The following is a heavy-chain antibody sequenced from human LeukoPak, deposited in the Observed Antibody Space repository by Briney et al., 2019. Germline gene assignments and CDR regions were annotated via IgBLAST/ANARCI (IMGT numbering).Heavy chain of an antibody. V-gene: IGHV4-31*03. CDR2: IYYSGST. D-gene: IGHD3-22*01. J-gene: IGHJ5*02. Sequence: SETLSLTCTVSGGSISSGGYYWSWIRQHPGKGLEWIGYIYYSGSTYYNPSLKSRVTISVDTSKNQFSLKLSSVTAADTAVYYCARENYYDSNGYFPWGQGTLVTVSS. CDR1: GGSISSGGYY. CDR3: ARENYYDSNGYFP.